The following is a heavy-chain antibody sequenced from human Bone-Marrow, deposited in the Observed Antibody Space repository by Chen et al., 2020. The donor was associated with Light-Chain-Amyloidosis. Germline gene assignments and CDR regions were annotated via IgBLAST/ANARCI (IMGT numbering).Heavy chain of an antibody. Sequence: EVQLEQSGPEVKKPGESLKISCKGSGYTFPNYWIGWVRQMPGKGLEWMGVIYPYATDAKYCPSIEGQVTISADKSITTAYLQWRSLKASDTAMYYCARRRDGYNFDYWGQGTLVTVSS. CDR3: ARRRDGYNFDY. D-gene: IGHD5-12*01. J-gene: IGHJ4*02. CDR1: GYTFPNYW. V-gene: IGHV5-51*01. CDR2: IYPYATDA.